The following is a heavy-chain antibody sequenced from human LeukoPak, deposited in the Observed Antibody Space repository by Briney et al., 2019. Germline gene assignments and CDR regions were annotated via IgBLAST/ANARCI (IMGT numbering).Heavy chain of an antibody. Sequence: SETLSLTCAVYGGSFSGYYWSWIRQPPGKGLEWIGEINHSGSTNYNPSLKSRVTISVDTSENQFSLKLSSVTAADTAVYYCAIHVAAAGYDAFDIWGQGTMVTVSS. V-gene: IGHV4-34*01. D-gene: IGHD6-13*01. CDR3: AIHVAAAGYDAFDI. J-gene: IGHJ3*02. CDR2: INHSGST. CDR1: GGSFSGYY.